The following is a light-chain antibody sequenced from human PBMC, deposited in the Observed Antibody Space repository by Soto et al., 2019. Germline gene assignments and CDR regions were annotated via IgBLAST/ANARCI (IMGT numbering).Light chain of an antibody. Sequence: EIVLTQSPATLSLSPGERATLSCRASQSVSSYLAWYQQKPGQAPRLLIYDASNRATGIPARFRGSGSGTDFTLTISSLEPEDFAVYYCQQRSNWPTFGGGTKVDI. CDR1: QSVSSY. CDR2: DAS. CDR3: QQRSNWPT. V-gene: IGKV3-11*01. J-gene: IGKJ4*01.